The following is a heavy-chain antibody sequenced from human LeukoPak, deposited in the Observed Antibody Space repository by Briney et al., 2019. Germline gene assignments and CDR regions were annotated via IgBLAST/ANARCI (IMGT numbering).Heavy chain of an antibody. CDR3: ASLSRGLAYCGGDCYYDY. V-gene: IGHV4-34*01. CDR1: GGSFSGYY. CDR2: INHSGST. J-gene: IGHJ4*02. D-gene: IGHD2-21*01. Sequence: PSETLSLTCAVYGGSFSGYYWSWIRQPPGKGLEWIGEINHSGSTNYNPSLKSRVTISVDTSKNQFSLKLSSVTAADTAVYYCASLSRGLAYCGGDCYYDYWGQGTLVTVSS.